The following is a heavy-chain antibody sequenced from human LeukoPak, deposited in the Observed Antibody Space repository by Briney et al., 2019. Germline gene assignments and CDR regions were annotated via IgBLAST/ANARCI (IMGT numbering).Heavy chain of an antibody. CDR3: ARQSRAVVTTKGVVDY. Sequence: GSLRLSCAASGFTFSSYGMSWIRQPPGKGLEWIGSIYYSGSTYYNPSLKSRVTISVDTSKNQFSLKLSSVTAADTAVYYCARQSRAVVTTKGVVDYWGQGTLVTVSS. CDR1: GFTFSSYG. CDR2: IYYSGST. J-gene: IGHJ4*02. D-gene: IGHD2-21*02. V-gene: IGHV4-39*01.